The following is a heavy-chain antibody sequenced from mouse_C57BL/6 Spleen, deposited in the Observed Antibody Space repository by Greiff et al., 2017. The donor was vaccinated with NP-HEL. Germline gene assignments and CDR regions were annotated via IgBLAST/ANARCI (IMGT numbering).Heavy chain of an antibody. J-gene: IGHJ2*02. D-gene: IGHD1-1*01. CDR3: ATNYGSSSDYFDY. V-gene: IGHV5-4*03. CDR2: ISDGGSYT. Sequence: EVKLMESGGGLVKPGGSLKLSCAASGFTFSSYAMSWVRQTPEKRLEWVATISDGGSYTYYPDNVKGRFTISRDNAKNNLYLQMSHLKSEDTAMYYCATNYGSSSDYFDYWGQGTSLTVSS. CDR1: GFTFSSYA.